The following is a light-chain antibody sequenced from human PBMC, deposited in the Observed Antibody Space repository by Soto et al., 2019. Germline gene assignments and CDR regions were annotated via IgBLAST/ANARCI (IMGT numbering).Light chain of an antibody. V-gene: IGKV3-20*01. CDR1: QSVSSSY. Sequence: EVVLTHSPATLSLSPWEIATLSCRASQSVSSSYLAWYQQKPGQAPRLLIYGASSRATGIPDRFSGSGSGTDSTLTISRLEPEDFAVYYCQQYGSPPLTFGGGTKVDIK. J-gene: IGKJ4*01. CDR3: QQYGSPPLT. CDR2: GAS.